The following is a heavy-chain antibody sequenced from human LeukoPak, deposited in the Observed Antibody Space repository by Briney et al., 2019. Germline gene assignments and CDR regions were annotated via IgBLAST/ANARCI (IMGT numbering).Heavy chain of an antibody. CDR2: ISHDGSNK. CDR3: ARDRGATYYYYAMDV. V-gene: IGHV3-30-3*01. CDR1: GFTFSSYE. Sequence: PGGSLRLSCAAPGFTFSSYEMNWVRQAPGKGLEWVAVISHDGSNKYYADSVKGRFTISRDNSKNTLYVQMNSLRPEDTAVYYCARDRGATYYYYAMDVWGQGTTVTVSS. J-gene: IGHJ6*02.